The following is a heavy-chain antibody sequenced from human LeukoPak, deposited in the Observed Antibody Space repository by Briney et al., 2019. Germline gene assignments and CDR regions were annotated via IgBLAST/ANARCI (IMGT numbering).Heavy chain of an antibody. Sequence: PGGSLRLSCAASGFTFSSYSMNWVRQAPGKGPEWVSYISSSSSTIYYADSVKGRFTISRDNAKNSLYLQMNSLRAEDTAVYYCARDWDYGSGSYYGKKHYYMDVWGKGTTVTVSS. CDR1: GFTFSSYS. D-gene: IGHD3-10*01. V-gene: IGHV3-48*01. CDR3: ARDWDYGSGSYYGKKHYYMDV. CDR2: ISSSSSTI. J-gene: IGHJ6*03.